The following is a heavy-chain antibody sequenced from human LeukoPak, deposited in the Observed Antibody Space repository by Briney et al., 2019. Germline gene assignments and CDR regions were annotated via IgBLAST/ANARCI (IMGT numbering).Heavy chain of an antibody. D-gene: IGHD3-10*01. CDR2: VSPGGGTP. CDR3: ARDYYGSGSYDYYFDY. Sequence: GSLRLSCAGSGFTFSNYAMSWVRQAPGKGLEWVSSVSPGGGTPYYADSVKGRFTISRDNSKNTLYLQMNSLRAEDTAVYYCARDYYGSGSYDYYFDYWGQGTLVTVSS. J-gene: IGHJ4*02. V-gene: IGHV3-23*01. CDR1: GFTFSNYA.